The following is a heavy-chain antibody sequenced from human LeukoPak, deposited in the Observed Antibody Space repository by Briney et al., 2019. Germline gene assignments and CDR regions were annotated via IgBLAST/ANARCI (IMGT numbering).Heavy chain of an antibody. V-gene: IGHV4-34*01. Sequence: TSETLSLTCAVYGGSFSGYYWRWIRQPPGKGLEWIGEINHSGSTNYNPSLKSRVTISVDTSKNQFSLKLSSVTAADTAVYYCARGADQGDCYDSSGYYAPWGQGTLVTVSS. J-gene: IGHJ5*02. CDR2: INHSGST. CDR1: GGSFSGYY. D-gene: IGHD3-22*01. CDR3: ARGADQGDCYDSSGYYAP.